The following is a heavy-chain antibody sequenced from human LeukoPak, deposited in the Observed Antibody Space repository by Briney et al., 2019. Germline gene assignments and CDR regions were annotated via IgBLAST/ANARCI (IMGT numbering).Heavy chain of an antibody. D-gene: IGHD1-1*01. Sequence: PGGSLRLSCAASGFTFSSYGMNWVRQAPGKGLEWVAVIWSDGSNKSYADSVKGRFTISRDNSRNTLFLQTNSLRAEDTAVYFCARRLTATHSFDYWGQGTLVTVSS. CDR2: IWSDGSNK. V-gene: IGHV3-33*01. CDR1: GFTFSSYG. J-gene: IGHJ4*02. CDR3: ARRLTATHSFDY.